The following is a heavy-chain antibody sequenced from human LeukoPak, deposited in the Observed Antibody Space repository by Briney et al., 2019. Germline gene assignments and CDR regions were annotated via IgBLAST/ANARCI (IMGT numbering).Heavy chain of an antibody. D-gene: IGHD3-22*01. V-gene: IGHV3-7*01. Sequence: PGGSLRLSCAASGFTFSSYWMSWVRQAPGKGLEWVANIKQDGSEKYYVDSAKGRFTISRDNAKNSLYLQMNSLRAEDTAVYYCARLIVVVITTRPYGMDVWGQGTTVTVSS. CDR1: GFTFSSYW. CDR2: IKQDGSEK. CDR3: ARLIVVVITTRPYGMDV. J-gene: IGHJ6*02.